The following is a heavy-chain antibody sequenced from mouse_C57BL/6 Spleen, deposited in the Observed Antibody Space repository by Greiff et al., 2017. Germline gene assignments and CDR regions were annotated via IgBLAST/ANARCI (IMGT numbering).Heavy chain of an antibody. Sequence: EVQLVQSGAELVRPGASVKLSCTASGFNIKDDYMHWVKQRPEQGLEWIGWIDPENGDTEYASKFQGKATITADTSSNTAYLQLSSLTSEDTACYSCNSGIWFDYEGRGTVITV. J-gene: IGHJ3*01. CDR1: GFNIKDDY. CDR3: NSGIWFDY. D-gene: IGHD1-1*02. V-gene: IGHV14-4*01. CDR2: IDPENGDT.